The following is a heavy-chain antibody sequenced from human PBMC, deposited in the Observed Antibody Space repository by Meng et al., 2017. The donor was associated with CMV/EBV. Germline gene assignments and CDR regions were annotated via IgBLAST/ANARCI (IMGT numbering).Heavy chain of an antibody. Sequence: ASVKVSCKASGYTFTSYHMHWVRQAPGQGLEWMGIINPSGGSTSYAQKFQGRVTMTRDTSTSTVYMELSSLRSEDTAVYYCARVPPSPLYFDYWGQGTLVTVSS. D-gene: IGHD2-2*01. V-gene: IGHV1-46*01. CDR1: GYTFTSYH. J-gene: IGHJ4*02. CDR2: INPSGGST. CDR3: ARVPPSPLYFDY.